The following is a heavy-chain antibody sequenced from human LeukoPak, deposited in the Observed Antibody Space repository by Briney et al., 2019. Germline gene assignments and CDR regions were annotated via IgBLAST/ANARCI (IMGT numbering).Heavy chain of an antibody. D-gene: IGHD3-22*01. Sequence: ASGKVSCKASGYTFTSYYMHWVRQAPGQGLEWMGMINPSGGSTSYAQKLQGRVTMTRDTSTTTVYMELSSLRSEDTAMYYCAGVDSSGYIHDYWGQGTLVTVSS. V-gene: IGHV1-46*01. CDR3: AGVDSSGYIHDY. CDR2: INPSGGST. CDR1: GYTFTSYY. J-gene: IGHJ4*02.